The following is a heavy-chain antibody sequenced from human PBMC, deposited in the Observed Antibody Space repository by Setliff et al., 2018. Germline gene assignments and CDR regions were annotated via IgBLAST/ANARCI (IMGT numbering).Heavy chain of an antibody. Sequence: ASVKVSCKTSGFRFTNFGFSWVRQAPGQGLEWMGWISAKNGNRNYAQKFQGRVTMTTDTSTSTAYMELRSLRSDDTAVYYCARDLDYQYYYDSSGRDAFDIWGQGTMVTVSS. J-gene: IGHJ3*02. CDR2: ISAKNGNR. CDR3: ARDLDYQYYYDSSGRDAFDI. V-gene: IGHV1-18*01. D-gene: IGHD3-22*01. CDR1: GFRFTNFG.